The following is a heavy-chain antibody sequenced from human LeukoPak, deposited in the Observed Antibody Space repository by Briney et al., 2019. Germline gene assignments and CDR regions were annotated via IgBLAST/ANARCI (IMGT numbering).Heavy chain of an antibody. J-gene: IGHJ4*02. Sequence: SETLSLTCAVYGGSFSGYYWSWIRQPPGKGLEWIGKINHSGSTNYNPSLKSRVTISVDTSKNQFSLKLSSVTAADTAVYYCARFVGDGDYGLDYWGQGTLVTVSS. CDR3: ARFVGDGDYGLDY. CDR2: INHSGST. D-gene: IGHD4-17*01. CDR1: GGSFSGYY. V-gene: IGHV4-34*01.